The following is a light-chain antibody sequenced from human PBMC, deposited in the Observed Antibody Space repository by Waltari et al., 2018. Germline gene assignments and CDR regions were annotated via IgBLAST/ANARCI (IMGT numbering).Light chain of an antibody. CDR3: QQYNNWRT. V-gene: IGKV3-15*01. CDR1: QSIARN. Sequence: EVLMTQSPATLSVSPGERATLSCRASQSIARNLAWYQQKPGQAPRLLIYGASTSATGVPDRFSGSGSGTEFTLTISSLQSEDFAVYYCQQYNNWRTFGQGTKVEIK. CDR2: GAS. J-gene: IGKJ2*01.